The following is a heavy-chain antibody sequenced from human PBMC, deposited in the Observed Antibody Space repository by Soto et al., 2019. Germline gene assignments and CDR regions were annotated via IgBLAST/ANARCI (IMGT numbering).Heavy chain of an antibody. CDR2: ISYDGTNK. CDR1: GFTFTNYG. CDR3: GAGQYFSDY. D-gene: IGHD6-13*01. J-gene: IGHJ4*02. V-gene: IGHV3-30*03. Sequence: QVQLVESGGGEVQPGKSLRLSCAASGFTFTNYGMHWVLQAPGKGLECVALISYDGTNKFYADSVKGRFTVSRDNSKNTLYLQMNSLRPEDTAVYYCGAGQYFSDYWGQGTLVSVSS.